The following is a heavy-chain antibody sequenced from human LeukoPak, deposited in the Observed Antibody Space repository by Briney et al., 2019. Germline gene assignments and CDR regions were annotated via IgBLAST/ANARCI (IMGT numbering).Heavy chain of an antibody. CDR2: IGSSSSYI. J-gene: IGHJ4*02. CDR1: GFTFSSYS. V-gene: IGHV3-21*01. CDR3: ARASGVAAVDY. D-gene: IGHD6-19*01. Sequence: GGSLRLSCAASGFTFSSYSMSWVRQAPGKGLEWVSSIGSSSSYIYYADSVKGRFTISRDNAKNSLYLQMNSLRAEDTAVYYCARASGVAAVDYWGQGTLVTVSS.